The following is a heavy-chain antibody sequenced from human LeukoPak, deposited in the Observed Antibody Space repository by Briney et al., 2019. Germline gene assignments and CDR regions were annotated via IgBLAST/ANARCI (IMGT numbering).Heavy chain of an antibody. J-gene: IGHJ4*02. V-gene: IGHV3-23*01. Sequence: GGSLRLSCAASGFTVSFNYMSWVRQAPGKGLEWVSAISGSGGSTYYADSVKGRFTISRDNSKNTLYLQMNSLRAEDTAVYYCAKDGIRSDGYNYLFDYWGQGTLVTVPS. D-gene: IGHD5-24*01. CDR3: AKDGIRSDGYNYLFDY. CDR2: ISGSGGST. CDR1: GFTVSFNY.